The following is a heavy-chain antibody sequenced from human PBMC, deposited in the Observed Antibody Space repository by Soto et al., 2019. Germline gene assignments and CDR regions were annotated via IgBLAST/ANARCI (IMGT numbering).Heavy chain of an antibody. J-gene: IGHJ4*02. CDR3: AHSLTDESGSSATFDY. V-gene: IGHV2-5*01. D-gene: IGHD6-6*01. Sequence: GSGPTLVNPTQTLTLTCTFSGFSLSTSGVGVGWIRQPPGKALEWLALIYWNDDKRYSPSLKSRLTITKDTSKNQVVLTMTNMDPVDTATYYCAHSLTDESGSSATFDYWGQGTLVTVSS. CDR1: GFSLSTSGVG. CDR2: IYWNDDK.